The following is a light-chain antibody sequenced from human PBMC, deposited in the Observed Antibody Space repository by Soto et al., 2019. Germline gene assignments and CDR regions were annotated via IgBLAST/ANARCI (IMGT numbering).Light chain of an antibody. CDR1: QSVSSN. Sequence: IVFTPSPTTLSVSPGDHATLSCRASQSVSSNLAWYQQKPGQAPRLLIYGASTRATGIPARFSGSGSGTEFTLTISSLQSEDFAVYYCQQYNNWPPWTFGQGTKVDIK. CDR3: QQYNNWPPWT. CDR2: GAS. J-gene: IGKJ1*01. V-gene: IGKV3-15*01.